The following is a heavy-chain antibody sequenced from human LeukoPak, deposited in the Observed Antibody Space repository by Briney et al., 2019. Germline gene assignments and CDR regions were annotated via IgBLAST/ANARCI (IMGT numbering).Heavy chain of an antibody. V-gene: IGHV3-48*04. Sequence: GGSLRLSCAASGFTLSSYSMNWVRQAPGKGLEWVSYTGSSSTTIYYADSVKGRFTISRDNAKNSLYLQMNSLRAEDTAVYYCARDRVGATISYFDYWGQGTLVTVSS. D-gene: IGHD1-26*01. J-gene: IGHJ4*02. CDR3: ARDRVGATISYFDY. CDR2: TGSSSTTI. CDR1: GFTLSSYS.